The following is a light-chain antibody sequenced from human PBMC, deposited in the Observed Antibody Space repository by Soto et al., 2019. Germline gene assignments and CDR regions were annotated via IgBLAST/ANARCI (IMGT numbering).Light chain of an antibody. J-gene: IGKJ4*01. Sequence: DIVLTQSPDTLSLSPGERATVSCRASQSVSSKLAWYQQKPGQAPRLLIYGASTRATGIPARFSGSGSGTEFTLTISSLQSEDFAVYYCQQYNNWPPLTFGGGTKV. CDR2: GAS. V-gene: IGKV3-15*01. CDR3: QQYNNWPPLT. CDR1: QSVSSK.